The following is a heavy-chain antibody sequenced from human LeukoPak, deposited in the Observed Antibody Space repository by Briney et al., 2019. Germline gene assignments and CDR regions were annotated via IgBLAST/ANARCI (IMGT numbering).Heavy chain of an antibody. D-gene: IGHD3-3*01. CDR1: GFTFGDYA. J-gene: IGHJ6*02. Sequence: GRCLRLSCTASGFTFGDYAMSWVRQAPGKGLEWVGFIRSKAYGGTTEYAASVKGRFTISRDDSKSIAYLQMNSMKTEDTAVYYCTRDITVPDVWGQGTTVTVSS. CDR2: IRSKAYGGTT. CDR3: TRDITVPDV. V-gene: IGHV3-49*04.